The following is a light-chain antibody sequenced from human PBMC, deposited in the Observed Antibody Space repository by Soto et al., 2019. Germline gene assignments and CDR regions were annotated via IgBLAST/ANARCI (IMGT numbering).Light chain of an antibody. J-gene: IGLJ2*01. CDR2: GSN. Sequence: QSVLTQPPSASGTPGQRVTISCSGSSSNIGSNTVNWYQQLPGTAPKVLIYGSNQRPSGVPDRFSGSKSGTSASLAISGLQSEDEADYYCAAWDDSVNGPIFGGGTKLTVL. V-gene: IGLV1-44*01. CDR3: AAWDDSVNGPI. CDR1: SSNIGSNT.